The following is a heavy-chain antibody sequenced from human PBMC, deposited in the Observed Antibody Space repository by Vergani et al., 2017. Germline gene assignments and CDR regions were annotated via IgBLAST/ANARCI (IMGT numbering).Heavy chain of an antibody. CDR3: ARVVAAAGIYYYYYMDV. Sequence: QVQLQESGPGLVKPSETLSLTCTVSGGYISSYYWSWIRQPPGKGLEWIGYIYYSGITNYNPSLKSRVTISVDTSKNQYSLKLSSVTAADTAVYYCARVVAAAGIYYYYYMDVWGKGTTVTVSS. CDR1: GGYISSYY. V-gene: IGHV4-59*01. D-gene: IGHD6-13*01. CDR2: IYYSGIT. J-gene: IGHJ6*03.